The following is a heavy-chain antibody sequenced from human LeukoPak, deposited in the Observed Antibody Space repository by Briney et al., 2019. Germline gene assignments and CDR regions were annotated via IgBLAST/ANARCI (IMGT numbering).Heavy chain of an antibody. CDR2: VFHNGDS. D-gene: IGHD2-2*01. V-gene: IGHV4-59*02. J-gene: IGHJ5*02. CDR1: GASVRSHY. Sequence: PSETLSLTCTVSGASVRSHYWSWIRQPPGKGLEWIGNVFHNGDSSFAPSLTSRVTMSVDTSKNQFSLNLNSVTAADTAVYYCASKPIVPASQGHYFDTWGQDILVTVSS. CDR3: ASKPIVPASQGHYFDT.